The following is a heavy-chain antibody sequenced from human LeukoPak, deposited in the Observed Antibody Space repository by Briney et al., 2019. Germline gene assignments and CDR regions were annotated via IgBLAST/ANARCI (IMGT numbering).Heavy chain of an antibody. CDR3: ASSPAYYYDSNGQRENYFDS. CDR1: GGSFSGYY. Sequence: KPSETLSLTCAVYGGSFSGYYWNWIRQPPGEGLEWIGEINHSGINHSGSTNYNPSLKSRVAISVDTSKNQFSLELSSVTAADTAVYYCASSPAYYYDSNGQRENYFDSWGQGTLVTVSS. V-gene: IGHV4-34*01. D-gene: IGHD3-22*01. J-gene: IGHJ4*02. CDR2: INHSGINHSGST.